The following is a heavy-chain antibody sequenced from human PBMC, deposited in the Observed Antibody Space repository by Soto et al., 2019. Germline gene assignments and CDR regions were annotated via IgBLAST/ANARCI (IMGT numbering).Heavy chain of an antibody. D-gene: IGHD3-16*01. CDR1: GFTFNTYG. V-gene: IGHV3-30*03. J-gene: IGHJ6*02. CDR3: AGGRGYYYYGMDV. CDR2: ISYDGSNE. Sequence: PGGSLRLSCAASGFTFNTYGMNWVRQAPGKGLEWVAIISYDGSNEHYVDSVKGRFTISRDNSKNTLYLQMNSLRSEDTAVYYCAGGRGYYYYGMDVWGQGTTVTVSS.